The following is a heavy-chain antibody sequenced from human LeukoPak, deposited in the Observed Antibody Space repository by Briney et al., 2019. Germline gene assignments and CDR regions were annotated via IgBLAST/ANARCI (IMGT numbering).Heavy chain of an antibody. CDR2: ISGSGSHK. CDR3: ARVSILVVPGALDY. Sequence: GGSLRLSCAGSGFTFRNYHMFWVRQAPGKGLEWVSSISGSGSHKDYADSVKGRFAISRDNAKNSMSLQMNNLGAEDTAVYYCARVSILVVPGALDYSGQGIPVTVSS. V-gene: IGHV3-21*01. CDR1: GFTFRNYH. J-gene: IGHJ4*02. D-gene: IGHD2-2*01.